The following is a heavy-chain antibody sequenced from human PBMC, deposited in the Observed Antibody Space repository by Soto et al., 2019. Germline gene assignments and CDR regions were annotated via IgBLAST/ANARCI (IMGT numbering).Heavy chain of an antibody. CDR2: INHSGST. Sequence: SETLSLTCAVYGGSFSGYYWSWIRQPPGKGLEWIGEINHSGSTNYNPSLKSRVTISVDTSKNQFSLKLSSVTAADTAVYYCARRRYSSSSYSDYWGQGTLVTVS. D-gene: IGHD6-6*01. J-gene: IGHJ4*02. CDR1: GGSFSGYY. CDR3: ARRRYSSSSYSDY. V-gene: IGHV4-34*01.